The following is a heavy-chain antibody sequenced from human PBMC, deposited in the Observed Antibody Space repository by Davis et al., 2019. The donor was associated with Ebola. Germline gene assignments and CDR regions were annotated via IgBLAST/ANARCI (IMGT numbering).Heavy chain of an antibody. Sequence: KVSCKGSGYIFSNYWIAWVRQMSGKGLEWMGLIYPGDSDTRYSPSFQGQVTISADKSIKTAFLQWSSLKASDTAMYYCATGLGMNYFDYWGQGTLVTVSS. D-gene: IGHD1-26*01. J-gene: IGHJ4*02. V-gene: IGHV5-51*01. CDR3: ATGLGMNYFDY. CDR2: IYPGDSDT. CDR1: GYIFSNYW.